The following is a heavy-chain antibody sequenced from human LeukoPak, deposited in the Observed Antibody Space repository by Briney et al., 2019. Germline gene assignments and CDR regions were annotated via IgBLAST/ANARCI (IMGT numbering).Heavy chain of an antibody. J-gene: IGHJ4*02. V-gene: IGHV3-74*01. D-gene: IGHD5-24*01. CDR1: GFTFSGYW. CDR3: ARALRDGYNRGFDY. CDR2: ISSDGTTT. Sequence: GGSLRLSCAASGFTFSGYWIHWVSQAPGKGLVWVSRISSDGTTTFYADSVKGRFTISRDNAKNTLYLQMNSLRAEDTAVYYCARALRDGYNRGFDYWGQGTLVTVSS.